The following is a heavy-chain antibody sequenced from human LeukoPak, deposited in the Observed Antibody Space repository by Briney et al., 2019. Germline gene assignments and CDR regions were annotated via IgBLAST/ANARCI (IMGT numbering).Heavy chain of an antibody. V-gene: IGHV4-38-2*01. J-gene: IGHJ6*04. CDR2: MSHNRGT. Sequence: SETLSLTCAVSGYSISSSYYWGWIRQPPGKGLEWIGSMSHNRGTYYNPSLKSRVTISMDTSKNQFSLRLSSVTAADTAVYYCASYYASGVSAYNYYGMDVWGKGTTVTVSS. CDR3: ASYYASGVSAYNYYGMDV. D-gene: IGHD3-10*01. CDR1: GYSISSSYY.